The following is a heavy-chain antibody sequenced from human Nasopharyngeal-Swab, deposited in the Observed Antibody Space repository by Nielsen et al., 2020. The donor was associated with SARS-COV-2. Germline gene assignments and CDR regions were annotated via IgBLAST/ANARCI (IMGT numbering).Heavy chain of an antibody. CDR3: ARDVGIVGATLDN. J-gene: IGHJ4*02. Sequence: GGSLRLSCAASGFTISSNGMNWVRQAPGKGLEWVAYISSSSSTSYYAYSVQGRFTISRDNPKHSLYLQMNSLRDEDTAVYYCARDVGIVGATLDNWGQGTLVTVSS. V-gene: IGHV3-48*02. CDR1: GFTISSNG. D-gene: IGHD1-26*01. CDR2: ISSSSSTS.